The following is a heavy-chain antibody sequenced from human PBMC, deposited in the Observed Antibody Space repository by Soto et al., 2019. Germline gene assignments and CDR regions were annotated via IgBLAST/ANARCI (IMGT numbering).Heavy chain of an antibody. D-gene: IGHD3-16*01. Sequence: PVGSLRLSCAASGFTFSSYAMSWVRQAPGKGLEWVSAISGSGGSTYYADSVKGRFTISRDNSKNTLYLQMNSLRAEDTAVYYCASFKGYYFDYWGQGTLVTVSS. CDR2: ISGSGGST. CDR3: ASFKGYYFDY. V-gene: IGHV3-23*01. J-gene: IGHJ4*02. CDR1: GFTFSSYA.